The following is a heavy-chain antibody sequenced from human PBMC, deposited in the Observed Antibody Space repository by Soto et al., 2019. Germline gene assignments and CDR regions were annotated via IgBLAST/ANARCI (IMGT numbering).Heavy chain of an antibody. CDR3: ASSGIVGREVNTWFDP. V-gene: IGHV4-59*01. J-gene: IGHJ5*02. D-gene: IGHD3-22*01. Sequence: PSETLSLTCTVSAGSITTSYWSWFRQPLGKALEWIGYISYRGSTNYNPSLKSRLTISIDTSKSQISLKLTSMTTADTAVYYCASSGIVGREVNTWFDPWGQGTLVTVSS. CDR1: AGSITTSY. CDR2: ISYRGST.